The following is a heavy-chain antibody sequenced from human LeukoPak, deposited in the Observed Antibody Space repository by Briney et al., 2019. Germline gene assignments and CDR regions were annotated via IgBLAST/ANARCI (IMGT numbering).Heavy chain of an antibody. CDR3: ARQYDSYFYYYLDL. CDR1: GGSISSSSYY. J-gene: IGHJ6*03. Sequence: SETLSLTCTVSGGSISSSSYYWGWIRQPPGKGLEWIGSIYYSGSTYYNPSLKSRVTMSVDTSRNQFSLKLSFVTAADTAVYYCARQYDSYFYYYLDLWGTGTTVTVSS. CDR2: IYYSGST. V-gene: IGHV4-39*01.